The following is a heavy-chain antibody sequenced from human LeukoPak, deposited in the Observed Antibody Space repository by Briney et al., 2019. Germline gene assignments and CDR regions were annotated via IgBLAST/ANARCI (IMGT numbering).Heavy chain of an antibody. J-gene: IGHJ4*02. D-gene: IGHD3-16*01. Sequence: SQTLSLTCTVSGGSISSGSYYWSWIRQPAGKGLEWIGRIYTSGSTNYNPSLKSRVTISVDTSKNQFSLKLSSVTAADTAVYYCARGNRGEGDYWGQGTLVTVSS. V-gene: IGHV4-61*02. CDR1: GGSISSGSYY. CDR3: ARGNRGEGDY. CDR2: IYTSGST.